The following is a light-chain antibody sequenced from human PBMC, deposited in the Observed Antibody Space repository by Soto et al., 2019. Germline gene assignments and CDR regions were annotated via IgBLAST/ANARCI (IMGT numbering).Light chain of an antibody. CDR1: QSISSY. CDR3: QQSYSTPIT. J-gene: IGKJ5*01. V-gene: IGKV1-39*01. CDR2: AAS. Sequence: IHMTQSPSSLSASVVDRVTMTFLASQSISSYLNWYQQKPGKAPKLLIYAASSLQSGVPARFSGSGSGTDFTLTISSLQPEDFVTYYCQQSYSTPITFGQGTRLEIK.